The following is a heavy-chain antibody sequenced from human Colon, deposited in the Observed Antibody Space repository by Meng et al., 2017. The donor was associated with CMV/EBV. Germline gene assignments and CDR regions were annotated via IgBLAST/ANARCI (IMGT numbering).Heavy chain of an antibody. CDR2: IRFDGETT. CDR3: AKKEASASLDY. Sequence: GGSLRLSCVASGFTFSSFGMHWVRQSPGKGLEWVAFIRFDGETTYYADSVKGRFTIYRDNPQKTLYLEMKSLSPEDTAVYYCAKKEASASLDYWGQGTLVTVSS. CDR1: GFTFSSFG. D-gene: IGHD3-16*01. V-gene: IGHV3-30*02. J-gene: IGHJ1*01.